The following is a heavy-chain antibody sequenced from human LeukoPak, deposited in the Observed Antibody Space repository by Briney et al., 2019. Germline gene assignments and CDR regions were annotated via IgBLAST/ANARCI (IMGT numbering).Heavy chain of an antibody. D-gene: IGHD3-3*01. CDR2: IFTSGST. Sequence: SETLSLTCTVSGASISSYYWNWIRQPAGKGLEWIGRIFTSGSTNYNPSLRSRITMSVDTSKNQLSLQLSSVTAADTAVYYCARDGVMIFGVPIFGFYYYMDVWGKGTTVTVSS. CDR1: GASISSYY. J-gene: IGHJ6*03. CDR3: ARDGVMIFGVPIFGFYYYMDV. V-gene: IGHV4-4*07.